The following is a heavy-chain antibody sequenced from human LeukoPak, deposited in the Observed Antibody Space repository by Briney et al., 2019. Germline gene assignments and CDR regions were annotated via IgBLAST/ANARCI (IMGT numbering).Heavy chain of an antibody. CDR2: IYTSGST. J-gene: IGHJ6*02. D-gene: IGHD6-13*01. V-gene: IGHV4-4*07. Sequence: SETLSLTCTVSGGSISSYYWSWIRQPAGKGLEWIGRIYTSGSTNYNPSLKSQVTMSVDTSKNQFSLKLSSVTAADTAVYYCARCASGYSTTDYYYYGMDVWGQGTTVTVSS. CDR3: ARCASGYSTTDYYYYGMDV. CDR1: GGSISSYY.